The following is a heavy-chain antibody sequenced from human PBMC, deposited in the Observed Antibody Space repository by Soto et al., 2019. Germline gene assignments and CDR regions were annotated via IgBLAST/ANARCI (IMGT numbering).Heavy chain of an antibody. Sequence: EVQLVESGGGLVQPGGSLRLSCAAYGFTFSSYWMHWVRQAPGKGLVWVSRINSDGSSTSYADSVKGRFTISRYNAKNTLYLQMNSLRAEDTAVYYCARDTIAAAFNYWGQGTLVTVSS. CDR1: GFTFSSYW. D-gene: IGHD6-13*01. CDR2: INSDGSST. V-gene: IGHV3-74*01. CDR3: ARDTIAAAFNY. J-gene: IGHJ4*02.